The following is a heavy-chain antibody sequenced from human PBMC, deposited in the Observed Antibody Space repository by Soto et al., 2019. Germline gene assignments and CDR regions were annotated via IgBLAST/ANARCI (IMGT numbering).Heavy chain of an antibody. D-gene: IGHD3-3*01. CDR2: ISYDGSNK. V-gene: IGHV3-30-3*01. CDR3: ARDKRDLRFLEWSYYFAS. Sequence: PGGSLRLSCAPSGFTFSNYAMHWVRQAPGKGLEWVAVISYDGSNKYYADSVKGRFTISRDNSKNTLYLQMNSLRAEDTAVYYCARDKRDLRFLEWSYYFASSGQGTLAPLSS. J-gene: IGHJ4*02. CDR1: GFTFSNYA.